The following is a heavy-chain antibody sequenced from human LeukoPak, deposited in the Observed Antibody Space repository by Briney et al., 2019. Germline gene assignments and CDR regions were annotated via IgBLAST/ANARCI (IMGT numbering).Heavy chain of an antibody. V-gene: IGHV1-69*13. Sequence: ASVKVSCKASGYTFTGYYIHWVRQAPGQGLEWMGGIIPIFGTANYAQKFQGRVTITADESTSTAYMELSSLRSEDTAVYYCARALDYYGSGSYYNWDNWFDPWGQGTLVTVSS. J-gene: IGHJ5*02. CDR2: IIPIFGTA. CDR3: ARALDYYGSGSYYNWDNWFDP. CDR1: GYTFTGYY. D-gene: IGHD3-10*01.